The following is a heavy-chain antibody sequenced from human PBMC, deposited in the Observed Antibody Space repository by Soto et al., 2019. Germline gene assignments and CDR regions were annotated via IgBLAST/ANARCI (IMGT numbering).Heavy chain of an antibody. CDR3: AHSVEVVVPADKNEGCFDP. J-gene: IGHJ5*02. CDR1: GFSLSTSGVG. D-gene: IGHD2-2*01. CDR2: IYWDDDK. V-gene: IGHV2-5*02. Sequence: QITLKESGPTLVKHTQTVTLTCTFSGFSLSTSGVGVGWIRQPPGKALEWLALIYWDDDKRPSPCLKSRLTITNDTATNQMVLTMTHRDPVDTATYDCAHSVEVVVPADKNEGCFDPWGQGTLVTVSS.